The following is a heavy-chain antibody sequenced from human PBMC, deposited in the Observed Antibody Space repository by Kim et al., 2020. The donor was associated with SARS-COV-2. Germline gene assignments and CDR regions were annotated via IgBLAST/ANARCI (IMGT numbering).Heavy chain of an antibody. CDR3: ARSEGRASWHHFDY. J-gene: IGHJ4*02. D-gene: IGHD3-3*02. CDR1: SDSMTAYY. CDR2: IFHSGNT. V-gene: IGHV4-59*01. Sequence: SETLSLTCTVSSDSMTAYYWSWIRQFPGKGLDWIGYIFHSGNTNYSPSLKSRVIISWDTSRNQFSLALTSVTEADTAVYYCARSEGRASWHHFDYWGQG.